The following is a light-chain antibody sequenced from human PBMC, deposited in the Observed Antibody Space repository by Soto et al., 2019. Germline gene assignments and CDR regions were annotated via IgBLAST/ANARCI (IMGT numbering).Light chain of an antibody. V-gene: IGKV3-15*01. CDR3: QQYNNWPPDRT. Sequence: EIVMTQSPATLSVSPGERATLSCRASQSVGSNLAWYQQKPGQAPRLHIYGASTRATGIPARFSGSGSGTEFTLTLSSLQSEDFAIYFCQQYNNWPPDRTFGQGTKVEIK. CDR2: GAS. CDR1: QSVGSN. J-gene: IGKJ1*01.